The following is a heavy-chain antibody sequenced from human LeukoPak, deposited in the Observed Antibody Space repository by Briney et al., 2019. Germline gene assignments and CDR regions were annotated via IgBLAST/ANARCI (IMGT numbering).Heavy chain of an antibody. D-gene: IGHD2-15*01. CDR2: IKQDGSEK. CDR1: GITFSSYW. J-gene: IGHJ4*02. V-gene: IGHV3-7*01. Sequence: PGGSPRLSCVASGITFSSYWMSWVRQGPGKGLEWVANIKQDGSEKYYVDSVKGRFTISRDNAKNSLYLQMNSLRAEDTAVYYCARDTRGGGSFDWGQGTLVTVSS. CDR3: ARDTRGGGSFD.